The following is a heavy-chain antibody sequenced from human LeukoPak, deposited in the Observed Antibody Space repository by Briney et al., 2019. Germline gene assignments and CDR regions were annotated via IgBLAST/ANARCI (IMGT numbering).Heavy chain of an antibody. V-gene: IGHV3-23*01. CDR2: ISGSGGST. D-gene: IGHD6-19*01. Sequence: GGSLRLSCAASGFTFSSYAMSWVRQAPGKGLEWVSAISGSGGSTYYADSVKGRFTITRDNSKNTLYLQMNSLRAEDTAVYYCAKGMEQWLVTELDYWGQGTLVTVSS. J-gene: IGHJ4*02. CDR3: AKGMEQWLVTELDY. CDR1: GFTFSSYA.